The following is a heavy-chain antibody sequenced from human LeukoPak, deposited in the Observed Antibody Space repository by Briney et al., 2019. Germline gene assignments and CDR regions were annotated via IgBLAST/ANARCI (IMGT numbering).Heavy chain of an antibody. Sequence: PSETLSLTCTVSGGSISSYYWSWIRQPPGKGLEWIGYIYYSGSTNYNPSLKSRVTISVDTSKNQFSLKLSSVTAADTAVYYCARADVSVVAAYYFDYWGQGTLVAVSS. CDR1: GGSISSYY. D-gene: IGHD2-15*01. V-gene: IGHV4-59*01. CDR3: ARADVSVVAAYYFDY. CDR2: IYYSGST. J-gene: IGHJ4*02.